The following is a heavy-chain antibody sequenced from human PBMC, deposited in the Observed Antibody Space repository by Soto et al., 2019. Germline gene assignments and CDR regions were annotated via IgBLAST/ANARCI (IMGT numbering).Heavy chain of an antibody. Sequence: PGESLKISCKGSGYSFTSYWIGWVRQMPGKGLEWMGIIYPGDSDTRYSPSFQGQVTISADKSISTAYLQWSSLKASDTAMYYCARLNLWFGELGYGMDVWGQGTTVTAP. D-gene: IGHD3-10*01. V-gene: IGHV5-51*01. J-gene: IGHJ6*02. CDR1: GYSFTSYW. CDR2: IYPGDSDT. CDR3: ARLNLWFGELGYGMDV.